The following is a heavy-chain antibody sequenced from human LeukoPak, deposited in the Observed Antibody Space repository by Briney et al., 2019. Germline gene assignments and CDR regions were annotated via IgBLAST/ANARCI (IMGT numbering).Heavy chain of an antibody. CDR3: ARTDYDSGGFYLYFFDY. V-gene: IGHV3-33*01. CDR2: IWYDGSNK. Sequence: GGSLRLSCAASGFTFSNYGMHWVRQAPGKGLEWVALIWYDGSNKYYADSVKGRFTISRDNSKRTFYLQMNSLRPEDTAVYYCARTDYDSGGFYLYFFDYWGQGTLVTVSS. D-gene: IGHD3-22*01. CDR1: GFTFSNYG. J-gene: IGHJ4*02.